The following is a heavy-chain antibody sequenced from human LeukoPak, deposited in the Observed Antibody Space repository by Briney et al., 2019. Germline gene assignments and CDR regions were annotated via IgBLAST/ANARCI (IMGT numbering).Heavy chain of an antibody. CDR3: ARGFYGGYYYYYYMDV. D-gene: IGHD4/OR15-4a*01. V-gene: IGHV5-51*01. CDR1: GYSFTSYW. J-gene: IGHJ6*03. Sequence: GESLKISCKGSGYSFTSYWIGWVRQMPGKGLEWMGIIYPGDSDTRYSPSFQGQVTISADKSISTAYLQWSSLKASDTAMYYCARGFYGGYYYYYYMDVWGKGTTVTVSS. CDR2: IYPGDSDT.